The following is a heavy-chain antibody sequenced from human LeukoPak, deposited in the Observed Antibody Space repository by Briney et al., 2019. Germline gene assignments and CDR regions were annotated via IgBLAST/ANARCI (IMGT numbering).Heavy chain of an antibody. CDR3: AGGGKGAYIGRNFDY. V-gene: IGHV4-30-4*01. D-gene: IGHD1-26*01. J-gene: IGHJ4*02. Sequence: SQTLSLTCTVSGGSISSGDYYWSWIRQPPGKGLEWIGYVYYTGSTSYNPSLKSRVTISVDTSKNQFSLKLSSVTAADPAGYYCAGGGKGAYIGRNFDYWGQGTLVTVSS. CDR1: GGSISSGDYY. CDR2: VYYTGST.